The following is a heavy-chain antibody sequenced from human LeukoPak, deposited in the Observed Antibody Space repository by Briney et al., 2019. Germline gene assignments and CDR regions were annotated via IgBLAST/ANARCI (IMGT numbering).Heavy chain of an antibody. J-gene: IGHJ4*02. V-gene: IGHV4-59*01. CDR1: GGSISSYY. D-gene: IGHD2/OR15-2a*01. CDR2: IYYSGSA. CDR3: ARDTFARGIDY. Sequence: PSETLSLSCTVSGGSISSYYWSRIRQSPGRGLEWIGYIYYSGSANYNPSLKNRVSISLDTSKNQFSLKLISVTAADTAVYYCARDTFARGIDYWGQGTLVTVSS.